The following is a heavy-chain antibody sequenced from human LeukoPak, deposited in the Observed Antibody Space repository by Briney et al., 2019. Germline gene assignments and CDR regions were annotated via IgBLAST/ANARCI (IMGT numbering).Heavy chain of an antibody. Sequence: GESLKISCHGSGYSFSTYWIGWVRQMPGKGLEWMGFIYPGDSDTRYSPSFQGQVTISADKYISSAYLQWSSLKPSDTAMYYCAKVVELATLTGDSYTYSYHMDVWGKGTAVTVSS. D-gene: IGHD5-24*01. CDR2: IYPGDSDT. V-gene: IGHV5-51*01. J-gene: IGHJ6*03. CDR3: AKVVELATLTGDSYTYSYHMDV. CDR1: GYSFSTYW.